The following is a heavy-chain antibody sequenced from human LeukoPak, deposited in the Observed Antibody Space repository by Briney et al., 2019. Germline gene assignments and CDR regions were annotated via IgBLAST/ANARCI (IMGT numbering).Heavy chain of an antibody. CDR1: GGSISSSSYY. J-gene: IGHJ3*01. CDR3: AREDAVSSDDAFDL. CDR2: IYYSGST. Sequence: SETLSLTCTVSGGSISSSSYYWGWIRQPPGKGLEWIGSIYYSGSTYYNPSLKSRVTISVDTSKDQFSLKLSAVTAADTAMYYCAREDAVSSDDAFDLWGQGTMVTVS. V-gene: IGHV4-39*07. D-gene: IGHD6-19*01.